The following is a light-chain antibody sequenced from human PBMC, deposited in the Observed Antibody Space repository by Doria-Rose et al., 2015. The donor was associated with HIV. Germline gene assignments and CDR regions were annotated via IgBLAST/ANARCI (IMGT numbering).Light chain of an antibody. J-gene: IGKJ3*01. Sequence: DILMTQSPESLGMSLGERATLNCKSNQSLLYTSKNYLAWYQQKPGQPPKLLIYWASTRQSGVPARFSGSGSGTDFTLTISSLEAEDVAVYYCQQYCDTPSFGPGTTVDIK. CDR3: QQYCDTPS. V-gene: IGKV4-1*01. CDR1: QSLLYTSKNY. CDR2: WAS.